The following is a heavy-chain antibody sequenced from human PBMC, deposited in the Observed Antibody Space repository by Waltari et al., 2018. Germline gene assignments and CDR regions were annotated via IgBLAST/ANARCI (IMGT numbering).Heavy chain of an antibody. CDR1: SVSISSGAYF. V-gene: IGHV4-39*01. J-gene: IGHJ5*02. CDR3: ARAECSTSSCFFVSGFDP. D-gene: IGHD6-6*01. CDR2: IYYSGNT. Sequence: QLHLQESGPELVKPSETLYLTCTVPSVSISSGAYFWGWIRQPAGKGPEWIGNIYYSGNTYYNPSLESRVAISLATSRNQFFLSLTSVTAADAAVYYCARAECSTSSCFFVSGFDPWGQGIHVTVSS.